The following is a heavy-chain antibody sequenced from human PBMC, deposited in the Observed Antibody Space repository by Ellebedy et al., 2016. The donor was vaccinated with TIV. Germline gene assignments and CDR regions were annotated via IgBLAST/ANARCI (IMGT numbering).Heavy chain of an antibody. CDR2: ISASGGST. D-gene: IGHD3-10*01. J-gene: IGHJ6*02. CDR3: ARLLGEMGYYYATDV. Sequence: PGGSLRLSCAASGFTFSSYAMSWVRQAPGKGLERVSAISASGGSTYYADSVKGRFTISRDNSKNTLYLQMNSLRAEDTAVYYCARLLGEMGYYYATDVWGQGTTVTVSS. V-gene: IGHV3-23*01. CDR1: GFTFSSYA.